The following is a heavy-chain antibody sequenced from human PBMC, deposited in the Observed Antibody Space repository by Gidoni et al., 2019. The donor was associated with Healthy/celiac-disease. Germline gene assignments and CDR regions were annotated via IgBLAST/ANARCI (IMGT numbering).Heavy chain of an antibody. CDR2: TRNKANSYTT. D-gene: IGHD3-22*01. Sequence: EVQLVASGGGLVQPGGSLRLSCAASGFTFSDHYMDWVRQAPGKGLEWVGRTRNKANSYTTEYAASVKGRFTISRDDSKNSLYLQMNSLKTEDTAVYYCATYYYDSSGYYYNDYWGQGTLVTVSS. V-gene: IGHV3-72*01. J-gene: IGHJ4*02. CDR3: ATYYYDSSGYYYNDY. CDR1: GFTFSDHY.